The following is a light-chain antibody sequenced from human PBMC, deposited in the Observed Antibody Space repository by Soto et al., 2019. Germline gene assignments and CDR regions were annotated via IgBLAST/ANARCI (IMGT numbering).Light chain of an antibody. V-gene: IGLV1-47*01. CDR3: AAWDDSLL. Sequence: QSVLTQPPSASGTPGQRVTISCSGSSSNIGRNYVYWYQQLPGTAPKLLIYRNNQRPSGVPDRVSGSKSGTSASLAISGRRSEDEADYYCAAWDDSLLFGGGTKLTVL. CDR1: SSNIGRNY. J-gene: IGLJ2*01. CDR2: RNN.